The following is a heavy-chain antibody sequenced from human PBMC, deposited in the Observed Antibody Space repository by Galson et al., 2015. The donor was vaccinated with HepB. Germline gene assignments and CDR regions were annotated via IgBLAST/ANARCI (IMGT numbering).Heavy chain of an antibody. V-gene: IGHV4-34*01. CDR3: ASPSPGGYYYSFDY. CDR1: GGSFSGYY. J-gene: IGHJ4*02. Sequence: ETLSLTCAVYGGSFSGYYWSWIRQPPGKGLEWIGEINHSGSTNYNPSLKSRVTISVDTSKNQFSLKLSSVTAADTAVYYCASPSPGGYYYSFDYWGQGTLVTVSS. D-gene: IGHD3-22*01. CDR2: INHSGST.